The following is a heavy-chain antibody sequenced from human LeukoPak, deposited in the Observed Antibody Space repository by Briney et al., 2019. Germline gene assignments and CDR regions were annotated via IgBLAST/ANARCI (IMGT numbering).Heavy chain of an antibody. CDR2: INHSGST. CDR1: GGSFSGYY. V-gene: IGHV4-34*01. Sequence: PSETLSLTCAVYGGSFSGYYWSWIRQPPGKGLEWIGEINHSGSTNYNPSLKSRVTISVDTSKNQFSLKLSSVTAADTAVYYCARPARLRLGELSPDGFDPWGQGTLVTVSS. D-gene: IGHD3-16*02. J-gene: IGHJ5*02. CDR3: ARPARLRLGELSPDGFDP.